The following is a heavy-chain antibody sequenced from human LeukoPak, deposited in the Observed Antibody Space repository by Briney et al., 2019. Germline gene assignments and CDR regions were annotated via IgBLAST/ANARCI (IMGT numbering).Heavy chain of an antibody. Sequence: SQTLSLTCTVSGGSISSDSYYWTWIRQPAGKGLEWIGLIYTFGNTNYNPSLKSRVTISVDTSKNQFSLKLSSVTAADTAVYYCARDMILGYCSGGSCYNDFYPADDYWGQGTLVTVSS. J-gene: IGHJ4*02. CDR3: ARDMILGYCSGGSCYNDFYPADDY. D-gene: IGHD2-15*01. CDR1: GGSISSDSYY. CDR2: IYTFGNT. V-gene: IGHV4-61*02.